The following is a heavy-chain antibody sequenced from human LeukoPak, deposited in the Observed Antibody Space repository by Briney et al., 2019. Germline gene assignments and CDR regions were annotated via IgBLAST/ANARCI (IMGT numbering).Heavy chain of an antibody. CDR2: LYYRGST. CDR1: GGSISSCY. V-gene: IGHV4-59*01. Sequence: SETLSLTCTVSGGSISSCYWSWIRQPPGKGLEWIGYLYYRGSTTYNPSLKSRVTISIDTSKNQFSLKLSSVTAADTAVYYCARDLRVGGSSGWYTFDVWGQGTMVTVSS. J-gene: IGHJ3*01. CDR3: ARDLRVGGSSGWYTFDV. D-gene: IGHD6-19*01.